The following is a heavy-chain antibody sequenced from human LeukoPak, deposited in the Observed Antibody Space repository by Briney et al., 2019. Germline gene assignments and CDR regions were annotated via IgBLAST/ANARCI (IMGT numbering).Heavy chain of an antibody. Sequence: SETLSLTCAVYGGSFSGYYWSWIRQPPGKGLEWIGEINHSGSTNYNPSLKSRVTISVDTSKNQCSLKLSSVTAADTAVYYCARGNPSSRHYFDYWGQGTLVTVSS. CDR1: GGSFSGYY. CDR2: INHSGST. CDR3: ARGNPSSRHYFDY. J-gene: IGHJ4*02. D-gene: IGHD6-6*01. V-gene: IGHV4-34*01.